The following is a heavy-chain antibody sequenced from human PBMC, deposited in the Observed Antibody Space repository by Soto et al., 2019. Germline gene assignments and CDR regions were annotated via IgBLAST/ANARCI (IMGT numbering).Heavy chain of an antibody. CDR1: GFTFSYHA. V-gene: IGHV3-30-3*01. J-gene: IGHJ6*02. CDR3: ARGTTTSAFSAMGV. D-gene: IGHD1-1*01. CDR2: ISYDGDNK. Sequence: QVQLVESGGGVVQPGRSLRLSCAASGFTFSYHALNWVRQAPGKGLESVAVISYDGDNKYIAESVKGRFTISRDNSKNTVSLQMNSLRAEDTAMYFCARGTTTSAFSAMGVRGQGTTVTVSS.